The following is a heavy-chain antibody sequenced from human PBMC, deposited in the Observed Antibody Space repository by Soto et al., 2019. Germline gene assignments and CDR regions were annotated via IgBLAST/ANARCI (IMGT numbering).Heavy chain of an antibody. Sequence: ASVKVSCKASGYTFSSYAMHWVRQAPGQRLEWMGWINSGNGNTKYSQKFQGRVTITRDTSASTAYMELSSLRSEDTAVYYCARAPSWCNFAYWGQGTLVPVSS. CDR2: INSGNGNT. V-gene: IGHV1-3*01. CDR1: GYTFSSYA. CDR3: ARAPSWCNFAY. J-gene: IGHJ4*02. D-gene: IGHD6-13*01.